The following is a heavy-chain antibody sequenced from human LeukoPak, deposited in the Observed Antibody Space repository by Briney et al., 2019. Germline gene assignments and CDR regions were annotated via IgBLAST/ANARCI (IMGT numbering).Heavy chain of an antibody. J-gene: IGHJ6*02. Sequence: GGSLRLSCAASGFTFSSYGMHWVRQAPGKGLEWVAVISYGGSNKYYADAVKGRFTICRDNSKNTLHLQMNSLRAEDTAVYYRANNLYSYGSGSYFYYYGMDVWGQGTTVTVSS. CDR2: ISYGGSNK. D-gene: IGHD3-10*01. CDR1: GFTFSSYG. V-gene: IGHV3-30*18. CDR3: ANNLYSYGSGSYFYYYGMDV.